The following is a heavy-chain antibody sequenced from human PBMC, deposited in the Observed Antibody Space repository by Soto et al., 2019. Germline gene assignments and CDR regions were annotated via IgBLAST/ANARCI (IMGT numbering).Heavy chain of an antibody. CDR3: TRVNTRFLNPDYCSDDMDV. V-gene: IGHV1-3*04. CDR1: GYTFATYA. D-gene: IGHD3-9*01. Sequence: QVQLVQSGAEVKKPGASVKVSCKASGYTFATYAIHWVRQAPGQRLEWMGWINTRNGYTEYSQNFRGRVTITRDTSASTVYMERSSLRSEDTAMYYCTRVNTRFLNPDYCSDDMDVWGQGTTVTVAS. J-gene: IGHJ6*02. CDR2: INTRNGYT.